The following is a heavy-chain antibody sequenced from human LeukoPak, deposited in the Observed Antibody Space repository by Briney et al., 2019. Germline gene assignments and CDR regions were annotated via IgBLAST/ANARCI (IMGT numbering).Heavy chain of an antibody. CDR3: ARGELRSSWYNWYFDL. V-gene: IGHV6-1*01. CDR2: TYYRSKWYN. J-gene: IGHJ2*01. D-gene: IGHD6-13*01. CDR1: GDGVSSNSAA. Sequence: SQTLSLTCAISGDGVSSNSAAWNWIRQSPSRGLEWLGRTYYRSKWYNDYAVSVKSRITINPDTSKNQFSLQLNSVTPEDTAVYYCARGELRSSWYNWYFDLWGRGTLVTVSS.